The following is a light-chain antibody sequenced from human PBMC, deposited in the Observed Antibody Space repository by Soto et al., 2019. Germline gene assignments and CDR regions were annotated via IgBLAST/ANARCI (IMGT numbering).Light chain of an antibody. CDR2: DVS. Sequence: QSALPQPASVSGSPGQSLTISCTATTSDVVSWYQHHPGKAPQLIIYDVSNWPSGVSDRFFASKSGNTASLTISGLQAEDEADYFCSSYTTFGTPLYVFGTGTKLTVL. CDR3: SSYTTFGTPLYV. CDR1: TSDV. V-gene: IGLV2-14*03. J-gene: IGLJ1*01.